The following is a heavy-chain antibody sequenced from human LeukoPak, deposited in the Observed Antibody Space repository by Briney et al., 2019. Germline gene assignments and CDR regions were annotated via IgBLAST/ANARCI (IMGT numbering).Heavy chain of an antibody. J-gene: IGHJ4*02. CDR1: GGSISSGGYY. CDR2: IYYSGST. Sequence: SQTLSLTCTVSGGSISSGGYYWSWIRQHPGKGLEWIGYIYYSGSTYYNPSLKSRVTISVGTSKNQFSLKLSSVTAADTAVYYCARGVRGTGTKKALFDYWGQGTLVTVSS. CDR3: ARGVRGTGTKKALFDY. D-gene: IGHD1-7*01. V-gene: IGHV4-31*03.